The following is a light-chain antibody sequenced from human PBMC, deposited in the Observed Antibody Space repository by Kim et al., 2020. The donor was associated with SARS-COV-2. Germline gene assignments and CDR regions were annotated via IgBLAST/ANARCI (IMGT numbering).Light chain of an antibody. CDR1: QDINNM. CDR2: AAS. Sequence: ASVGDRVTITCRASQDINNMLAWYQQKPGKAPKLLITAASSLESGVPSRFSGSGSGTHFTLTINSLQLEDFATYFCQQLISYPITFGQGTRLEIK. V-gene: IGKV1-13*02. J-gene: IGKJ5*01. CDR3: QQLISYPIT.